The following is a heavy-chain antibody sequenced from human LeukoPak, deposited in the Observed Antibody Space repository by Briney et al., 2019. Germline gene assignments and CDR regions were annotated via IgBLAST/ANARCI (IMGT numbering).Heavy chain of an antibody. CDR1: GFTFSNYS. D-gene: IGHD4-17*01. Sequence: AGGSLRLSCAASGFTFSNYSMAWVRQAPGKGLEWVSFISSSSSYIYYADSVKGRFTISRDNAKNSLYLQMNSLRTEDTALYYCAHTVTPRYFQFWGQGTLVTVSS. V-gene: IGHV3-21*01. CDR3: AHTVTPRYFQF. J-gene: IGHJ1*01. CDR2: ISSSSSYI.